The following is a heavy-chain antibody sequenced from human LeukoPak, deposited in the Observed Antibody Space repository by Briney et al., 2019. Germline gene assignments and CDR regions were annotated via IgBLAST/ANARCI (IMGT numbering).Heavy chain of an antibody. CDR3: ARPAGPIVAPYYYMDV. Sequence: QPGGSLRLSCAASGFTFSSYGMSWVRQAPGKGLEWVSAISGSGGSTYYADSVKGRFTISRDNAKNSLYLQMNSLRAEDTAVYYCARPAGPIVAPYYYMDVWGKGTTVTISS. V-gene: IGHV3-23*01. CDR2: ISGSGGST. D-gene: IGHD5-12*01. CDR1: GFTFSSYG. J-gene: IGHJ6*03.